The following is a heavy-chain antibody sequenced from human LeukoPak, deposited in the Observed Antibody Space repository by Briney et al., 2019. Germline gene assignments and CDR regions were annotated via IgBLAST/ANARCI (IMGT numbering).Heavy chain of an antibody. CDR3: ARDSTFKLDY. Sequence: GGSLRLSCAASGFSFSAYWMTWVRQAPGKGREWVANIKQDGSERHYVDSVRGRFTIPRDNDRNSLHLQMNSLRAEDTAVYYCARDSTFKLDYWGQGTLVGVSS. CDR2: IKQDGSER. V-gene: IGHV3-7*01. CDR1: GFSFSAYW. J-gene: IGHJ4*02.